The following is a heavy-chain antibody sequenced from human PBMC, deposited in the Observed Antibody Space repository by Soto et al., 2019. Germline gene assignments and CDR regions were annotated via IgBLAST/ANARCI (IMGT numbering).Heavy chain of an antibody. CDR2: IYYSGST. CDR1: GSSISRGGYY. D-gene: IGHD6-13*01. J-gene: IGHJ4*02. CDR3: AREEVIAAYFYV. V-gene: IGHV4-31*03. Sequence: LSLTCTVSGSSISRGGYYFSWIRQHPGKGLEWIGYIYYSGSTYYNPSLKSRVTISVDTSKNQVSLKLSCVTAADTAVYYCAREEVIAAYFYVWGQGTLVTVSS.